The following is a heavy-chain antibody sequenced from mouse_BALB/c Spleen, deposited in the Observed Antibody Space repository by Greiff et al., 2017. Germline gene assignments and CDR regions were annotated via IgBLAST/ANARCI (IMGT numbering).Heavy chain of an antibody. CDR1: GFTFSSYA. CDR2: ISSGGST. Sequence: EVKLVESGGGLVKPGGSLKLSCAASGFTFSSYAMSWVRQTPEKRLEWVASISSGGSTYYPDSVKGRFTISRDNARNILYLQMSSLRSEDTAMYYCARGYGNFYYFDYWGQGTTLTVSS. CDR3: ARGYGNFYYFDY. J-gene: IGHJ2*01. V-gene: IGHV5-6-5*01. D-gene: IGHD2-1*01.